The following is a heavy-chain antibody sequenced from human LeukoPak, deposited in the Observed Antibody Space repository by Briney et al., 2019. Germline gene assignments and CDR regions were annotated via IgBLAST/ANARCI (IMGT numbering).Heavy chain of an antibody. J-gene: IGHJ4*02. CDR2: IKEDRSNL. CDR1: GFTFSSYW. V-gene: IGHV3-7*01. D-gene: IGHD3-16*02. CDR3: ARVICDYVWGSYRCHFDY. Sequence: PGGSLRLSCAASGFTFSSYWMGWVRQAPGKGLEWVANIKEDRSNLYYLDSVKGRFTISRDNAKNSLHLQMNSLRAEDTAVYFCARVICDYVWGSYRCHFDYWGQGTLVSVSS.